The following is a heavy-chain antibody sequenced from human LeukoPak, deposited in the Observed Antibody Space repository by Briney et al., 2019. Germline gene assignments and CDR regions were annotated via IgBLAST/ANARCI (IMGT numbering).Heavy chain of an antibody. J-gene: IGHJ4*02. D-gene: IGHD1-14*01. CDR1: GGSFSGYY. CDR2: IYHSGST. CDR3: ARESVMGIIHY. Sequence: SETLSLTCAVYGGSFSGYYWSWIRQPPGKGLQWIGEIYHSGSTNYNPSLKSRVTISVDKSKNQFSLKLSSVTAADTAVYYCARESVMGIIHYWGQGTLVTVSS. V-gene: IGHV4-34*01.